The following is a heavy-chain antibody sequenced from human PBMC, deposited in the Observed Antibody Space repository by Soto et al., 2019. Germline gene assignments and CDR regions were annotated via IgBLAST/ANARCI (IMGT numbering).Heavy chain of an antibody. D-gene: IGHD1-20*01. CDR1: GGSVSSSEYY. CDR2: INYSGSS. J-gene: IGHJ4*02. V-gene: IGHV4-31*03. Sequence: SETMSLTCTVSGGSVSSSEYYWSWIRQHPGKGLEWIGYINYSGSSYYSPSLKSRVTISVDTSKNQFSLRLNSVTAADTAVYYCARDSRIGITGSDFDYWGQGTLVTVSS. CDR3: ARDSRIGITGSDFDY.